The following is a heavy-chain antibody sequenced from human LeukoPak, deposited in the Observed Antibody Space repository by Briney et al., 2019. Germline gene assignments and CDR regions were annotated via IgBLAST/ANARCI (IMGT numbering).Heavy chain of an antibody. V-gene: IGHV3-9*01. CDR1: A. CDR2: XSWNSGSI. Sequence: AMXXVXQXXXXXXXXXSXXSWNSGSIGYADSVKGRFPISRDNAKTSLYLQMNSLRAEDTALYYCAKDSYYDSSGYDSGFDYWGQGTLVTVSS. J-gene: IGHJ4*02. D-gene: IGHD3-22*01. CDR3: AKDSYYDSSGYDSGFDY.